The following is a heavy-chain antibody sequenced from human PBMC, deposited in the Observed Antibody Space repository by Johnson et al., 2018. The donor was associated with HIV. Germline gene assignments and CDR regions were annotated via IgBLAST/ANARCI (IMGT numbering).Heavy chain of an antibody. CDR1: GFTFDDYG. D-gene: IGHD1-26*01. Sequence: VQLVESGGGVERPGGSLRLSCATSGFTFDDYGMSWVRQVPGKGLEWVSGINWDGDRTGYADSVKGRFTISRDNAKTSLYLQMNSLRAEDTALYYCARGVGATTGAAFDIWGQGTMVTVSS. CDR2: INWDGDRT. J-gene: IGHJ3*02. V-gene: IGHV3-20*04. CDR3: ARGVGATTGAAFDI.